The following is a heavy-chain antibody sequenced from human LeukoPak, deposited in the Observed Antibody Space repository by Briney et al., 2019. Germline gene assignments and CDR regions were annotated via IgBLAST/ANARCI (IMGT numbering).Heavy chain of an antibody. J-gene: IGHJ3*01. CDR3: ARGRRRFLQWFQIGDAFDL. V-gene: IGHV4-34*01. CDR2: INHSGST. CDR1: GGSFIGYY. D-gene: IGHD3-3*01. Sequence: AETLSLTCAVYGGSFIGYYWSWIRQPPGEGLEGMGEINHSGSTNYNPSLKPRVTISVDTPKNQFSLTMSSVPEAHTALYYCARGRRRFLQWFQIGDAFDLWGQGPMVTVSS.